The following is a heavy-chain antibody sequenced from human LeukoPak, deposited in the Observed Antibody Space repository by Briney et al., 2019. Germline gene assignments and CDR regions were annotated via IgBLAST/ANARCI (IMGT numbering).Heavy chain of an antibody. CDR1: GFTFSSYS. Sequence: PGGSPRLSCAASGFTFSSYSINWVRQAPGKGLEWVSSISTGSSYIYYADSVKGRFTISRDNAKNSLYLQMNSLRAEDTAVFYCARDRSPIAADSMDVWGRGTTVTVSS. J-gene: IGHJ6*02. CDR3: ARDRSPIAADSMDV. D-gene: IGHD6-25*01. V-gene: IGHV3-21*01. CDR2: ISTGSSYI.